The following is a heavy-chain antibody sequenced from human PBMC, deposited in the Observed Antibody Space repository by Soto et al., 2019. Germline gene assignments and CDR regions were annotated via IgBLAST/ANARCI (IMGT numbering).Heavy chain of an antibody. D-gene: IGHD6-13*01. CDR2: LSSSGTSI. V-gene: IGHV3-11*01. J-gene: IGHJ4*02. Sequence: GGSLRLSCAASGFTFSDYYMNWIRQAPGKGLEWVSYLSSSGTSIYYTDSVKGRFTISRDSAKKSLYLQMSSLRAEDTAVYYCASSSIASPGTFDYWGLGTLVTVSS. CDR3: ASSSIASPGTFDY. CDR1: GFTFSDYY.